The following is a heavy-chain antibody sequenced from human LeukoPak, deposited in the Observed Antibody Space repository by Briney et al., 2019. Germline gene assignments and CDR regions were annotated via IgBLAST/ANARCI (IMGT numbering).Heavy chain of an antibody. D-gene: IGHD6-19*01. CDR2: ISSSSSTI. Sequence: GGSLRLSCAASGFTFSSYSMNWVRQAPGKGLEWVSYISSSSSTIYYADSVKGRFTISRDNAKNSLYLQMSSLRAEDTAVYYCARGESSGWYIYYYYYYGMDVWGQGTTVTVSS. V-gene: IGHV3-48*01. CDR1: GFTFSSYS. J-gene: IGHJ6*02. CDR3: ARGESSGWYIYYYYYYGMDV.